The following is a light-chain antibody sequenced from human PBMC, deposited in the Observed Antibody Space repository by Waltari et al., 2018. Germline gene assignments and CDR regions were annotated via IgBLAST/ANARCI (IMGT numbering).Light chain of an antibody. CDR3: CSFAGYGIYV. CDR1: NSNVDILHL. V-gene: IGLV2-23*02. Sequence: QSALTQPASVSGSPGQSITISCTAVNSNVDILHLVSWYQHHPGRNPRLLIYEISQRHSGISNRFSGAKSGNTASLTSSGLQPEDEADYFCCSFAGYGIYVFGSGTQVSVL. J-gene: IGLJ1*01. CDR2: EIS.